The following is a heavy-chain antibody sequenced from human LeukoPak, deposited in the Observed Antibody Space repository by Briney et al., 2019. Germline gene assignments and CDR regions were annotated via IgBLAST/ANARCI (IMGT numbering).Heavy chain of an antibody. V-gene: IGHV3-7*04. CDR1: GFTFSRYW. D-gene: IGHD5-12*01. CDR2: IKQDGSEK. CDR3: ARAIEGAYDL. Sequence: PGGSLRLSCATSGFTFSRYWMNWVRQAPGKGLEWVANIKQDGSEKYYVDSVQGRFTISRDNAKNSLSLQMNSLRGEDTAVYFCARAIEGAYDLWGQGTLVTVSS. J-gene: IGHJ4*02.